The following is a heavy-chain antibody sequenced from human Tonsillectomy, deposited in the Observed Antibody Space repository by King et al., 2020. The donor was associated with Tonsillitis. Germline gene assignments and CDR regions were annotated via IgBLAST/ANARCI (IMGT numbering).Heavy chain of an antibody. CDR1: GFTFDDYA. CDR2: ISWDSGSI. Sequence: VQLVESGGGLVQPGRSLRLSCAASGFTFDDYAMHWVRQAPGKGLEWVSGISWDSGSIDYADSVKGRFTISRDNAKNSLYLQMNSLRAEDTALYYCAKSAYCGGDCYPYDAFDIWGQGTTVTVSS. V-gene: IGHV3-9*01. J-gene: IGHJ3*02. CDR3: AKSAYCGGDCYPYDAFDI. D-gene: IGHD2-21*01.